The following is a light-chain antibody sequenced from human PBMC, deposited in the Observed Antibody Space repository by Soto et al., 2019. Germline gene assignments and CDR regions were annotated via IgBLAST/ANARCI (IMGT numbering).Light chain of an antibody. CDR3: QQSYSTIT. CDR1: QSISMY. CDR2: AAS. J-gene: IGKJ5*01. V-gene: IGKV1-39*01. Sequence: DIQMTQSPSSLSASVGDRVTITCRASQSISMYLNWYQQKPGKAPKLLIYAASSLQSGVPSRFSGSGSGTDFTLTISSLQPEDFATYYCQQSYSTITVGQGRLL.